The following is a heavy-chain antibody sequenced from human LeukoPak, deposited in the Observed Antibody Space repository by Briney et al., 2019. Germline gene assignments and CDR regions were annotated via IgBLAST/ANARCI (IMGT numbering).Heavy chain of an antibody. CDR3: AAEFCGGGRCYTGHSGHDY. J-gene: IGHJ4*02. Sequence: GGSLRLSCAASGFTFSSYAMSWARQAPGKGLEWVAVISFDGAYKFYADSVKGRFTISRDSSRNTLYLQMSSLRAEDTAVYYCAAEFCGGGRCYTGHSGHDYWGQGALVTVSS. CDR2: ISFDGAYK. D-gene: IGHD2-15*01. V-gene: IGHV3-30-3*01. CDR1: GFTFSSYA.